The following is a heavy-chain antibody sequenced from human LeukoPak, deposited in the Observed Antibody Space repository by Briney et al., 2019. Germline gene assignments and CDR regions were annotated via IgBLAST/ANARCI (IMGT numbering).Heavy chain of an antibody. D-gene: IGHD2-15*01. CDR3: ARGTVATKARYFDY. J-gene: IGHJ4*02. CDR1: GFTFSSYS. V-gene: IGHV3-21*01. CDR2: ISSSGSYI. Sequence: GGSLRLSCAASGFTFSSYSMNWVRQAPGKGLEWVSSISSSGSYIYYADSLKGRFTISRDNAKNSLYLQINNLRAEDTAVYYCARGTVATKARYFDYWGQGTLVTVSS.